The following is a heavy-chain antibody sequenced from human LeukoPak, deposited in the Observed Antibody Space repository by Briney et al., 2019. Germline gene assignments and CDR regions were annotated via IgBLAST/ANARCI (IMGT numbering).Heavy chain of an antibody. CDR1: GYTFTAQY. Sequence: ASVKVSCKASGYTFTAQYMHWVRQAPGQGLEWMGWINPNNGDTKYAQRFLGRVTMTRDTSTTTDYLELRSLRSDDTAVYFCASYPRNIPTPPFDYWGQGTLVTVSS. CDR3: ASYPRNIPTPPFDY. CDR2: INPNNGDT. J-gene: IGHJ4*02. D-gene: IGHD2-21*01. V-gene: IGHV1-2*02.